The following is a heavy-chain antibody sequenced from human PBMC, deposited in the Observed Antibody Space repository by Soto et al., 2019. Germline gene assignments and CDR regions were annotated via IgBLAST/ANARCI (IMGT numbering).Heavy chain of an antibody. J-gene: IGHJ4*02. CDR1: GFTFSSYG. CDR3: SKDYGGARYYDSSGFVDY. Sequence: GGSLRLSCAASGFTFSSYGMHWVRQAPGKGLEWVAVISYDGSNKYYADSVKGRFTISRDNSKNTLYLQMNSLRAEDTAVYYCSKDYGGARYYDSSGFVDYWGQGTLVTVSS. V-gene: IGHV3-30*18. D-gene: IGHD3-22*01. CDR2: ISYDGSNK.